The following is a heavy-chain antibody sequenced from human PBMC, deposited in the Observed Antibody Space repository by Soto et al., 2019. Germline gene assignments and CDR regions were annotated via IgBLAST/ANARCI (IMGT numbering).Heavy chain of an antibody. D-gene: IGHD2-2*01. CDR3: AKDMRYCSSTSCSPFP. CDR1: GFTFSSYG. CDR2: ISYDGSNK. V-gene: IGHV3-30*18. J-gene: IGHJ5*02. Sequence: GGSLRLSCAASGFTFSSYGMHWVCQAPGKGLEWVAVISYDGSNKYYADSVKGRFTISRDNSKNTLYLQMNSLRAEDTAVYYCAKDMRYCSSTSCSPFPWGQGTLVTVSS.